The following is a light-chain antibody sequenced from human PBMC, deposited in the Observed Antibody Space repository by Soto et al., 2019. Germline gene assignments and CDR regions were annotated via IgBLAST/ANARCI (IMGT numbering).Light chain of an antibody. V-gene: IGKV3-20*01. Sequence: EIVLTQSPGTLSLSPGERATLSCRASQSVSSSYLAWYQQKPGQAPRLLIYGTSSRATAIPDRFSGSGSGTDVTLTISRLEPEDCAVYYCQQYGSSSWTFGQGTKVEIK. J-gene: IGKJ1*01. CDR3: QQYGSSSWT. CDR2: GTS. CDR1: QSVSSSY.